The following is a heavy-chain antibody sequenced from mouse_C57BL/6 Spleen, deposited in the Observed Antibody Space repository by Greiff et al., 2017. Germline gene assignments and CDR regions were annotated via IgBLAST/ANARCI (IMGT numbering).Heavy chain of an antibody. CDR2: IDPSDSYT. J-gene: IGHJ3*01. V-gene: IGHV1-50*01. CDR3: ARDPPFAY. Sequence: VQLQQSGAELVKPGASVKLSCKASGYTFTSYWMQWVKQRPGQGLEWIGEIDPSDSYTNYNQKFKGKATLTVDTSSSTAYMQLSSLTSEDSAVYYCARDPPFAYWGQGTLVTVSA. CDR1: GYTFTSYW.